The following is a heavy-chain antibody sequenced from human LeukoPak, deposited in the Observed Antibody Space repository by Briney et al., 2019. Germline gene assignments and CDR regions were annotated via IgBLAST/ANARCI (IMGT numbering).Heavy chain of an antibody. J-gene: IGHJ6*02. CDR1: GYTFTSYD. CDR2: MSPNSGNT. D-gene: IGHD2-2*01. CDR3: ARTYCSSTSCYYYYYGMDV. V-gene: IGHV1-8*01. Sequence: ASVKVSCKASGYTFTSYDINWVRQATGQGLEWMGWMSPNSGNTGYAQKFQGRVTMTRNTSISTAYMELSSLRSEDTAVYYCARTYCSSTSCYYYYYGMDVWGQGTTVTVSS.